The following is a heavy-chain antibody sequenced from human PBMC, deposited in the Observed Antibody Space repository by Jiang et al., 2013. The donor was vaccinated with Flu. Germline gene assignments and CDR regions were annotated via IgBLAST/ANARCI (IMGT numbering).Heavy chain of an antibody. Sequence: GAEVKKPGASVKVSCKASGYTFTSYGISWVRQAPGQGLEWMGWISAYNGNTNYAQKLQGRVTMTTDTSTSTAYMELRSLRSDDTAVYYCARVAYYGSGSYWRYGMDVWGQGTTVTVSS. CDR3: ARVAYYGSGSYWRYGMDV. V-gene: IGHV1-18*04. CDR2: ISAYNGNT. D-gene: IGHD3-10*01. CDR1: GYTFTSYG. J-gene: IGHJ6*02.